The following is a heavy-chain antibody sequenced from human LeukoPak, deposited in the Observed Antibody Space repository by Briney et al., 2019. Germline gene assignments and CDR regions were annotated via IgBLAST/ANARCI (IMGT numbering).Heavy chain of an antibody. J-gene: IGHJ4*02. CDR1: GYTFTSYG. CDR2: ISAYNGNT. V-gene: IGHV1-18*01. CDR3: GSRKLANDY. D-gene: IGHD1-1*01. Sequence: ASVKVSCKASGYTFTSYGISWVRQAPGQGLEWMGWISAYNGNTNYAQKLQGRVTITTDTSTSKAYMERRRLRSDETAVCYCGSRKLANDYSGQGTLVTVSS.